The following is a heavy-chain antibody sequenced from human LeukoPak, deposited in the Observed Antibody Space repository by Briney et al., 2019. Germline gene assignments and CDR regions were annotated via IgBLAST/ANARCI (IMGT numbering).Heavy chain of an antibody. CDR1: GFTFSSYS. CDR2: ISSSSSYI. V-gene: IGHV3-21*01. J-gene: IGHJ1*01. CDR3: ARVLKTDSGWWSYDSSGDEFQH. D-gene: IGHD3-22*01. Sequence: GGSLRLSCAASGFTFSSYSMNWVRQAPGKGLEWVSSISSSSSYIYYADSVKGRFTISRDNAKNSLYLQMNSLRAEDTAVYYCARVLKTDSGWWSYDSSGDEFQHWGQGTLVTVSS.